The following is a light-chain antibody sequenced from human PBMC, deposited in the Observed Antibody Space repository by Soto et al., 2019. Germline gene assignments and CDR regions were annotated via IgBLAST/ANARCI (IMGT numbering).Light chain of an antibody. CDR2: EGS. Sequence: QSVLTQPASVSGSPGQSITISCTGTSSDVGSYNLVSWYQQHPGKAPKLMIYEGSKRPSRVSNRFSGSKSGNTASLTISGLQAEDEADYYCCSYAGSSTFYVFGTGTKVTVL. CDR3: CSYAGSSTFYV. J-gene: IGLJ1*01. CDR1: SSDVGSYNL. V-gene: IGLV2-23*01.